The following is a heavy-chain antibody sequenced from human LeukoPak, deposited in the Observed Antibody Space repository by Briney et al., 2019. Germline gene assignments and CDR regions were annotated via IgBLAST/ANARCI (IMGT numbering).Heavy chain of an antibody. D-gene: IGHD6-13*01. CDR1: GYSFTSYW. V-gene: IGHV5-51*01. J-gene: IGHJ3*02. CDR3: ASRVYSSIPGLADAFDI. Sequence: GESLKISCKGSGYSFTSYWIGWVRQMPGKGLEWMGIIYPGDSDTRYSPSFQGQVTISADKSISTAYLQWSSLKASDTAMYYCASRVYSSIPGLADAFDIWGQGTMVTVSS. CDR2: IYPGDSDT.